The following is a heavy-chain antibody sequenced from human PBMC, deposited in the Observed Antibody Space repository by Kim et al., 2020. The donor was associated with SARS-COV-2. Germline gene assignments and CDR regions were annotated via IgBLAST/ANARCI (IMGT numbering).Heavy chain of an antibody. CDR1: GGSISSGDYY. CDR2: IYYSGST. CDR3: ARESDSSGYKRGGHDY. Sequence: SETLSLTCTVSGGSISSGDYYWSWIRQPPGKGLEWIGYIYYSGSTYYNPSLKSRVTISVDTSKNQFSLKLSSVTAADTAVYYCARESDSSGYKRGGHDYWGQGTLVTVSS. D-gene: IGHD3-22*01. J-gene: IGHJ4*02. V-gene: IGHV4-30-4*01.